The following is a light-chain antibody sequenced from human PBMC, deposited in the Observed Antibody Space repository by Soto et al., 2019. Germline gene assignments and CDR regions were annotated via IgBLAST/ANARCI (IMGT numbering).Light chain of an antibody. CDR1: QNVSSSY. V-gene: IGKV3-20*01. Sequence: EIVLTQSPGTQSLSPGERATLSCSASQNVSSSYLAWYQQKPGQTPRLLIYGASSRATGIPDRFSGSGSVTDFTLTISRLEPEDFAVYYCQQFGSSPWTFGQGTKLEIK. CDR2: GAS. CDR3: QQFGSSPWT. J-gene: IGKJ2*02.